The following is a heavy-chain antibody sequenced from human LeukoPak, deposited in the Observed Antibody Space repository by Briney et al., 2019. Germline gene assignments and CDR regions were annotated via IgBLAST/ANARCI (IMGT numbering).Heavy chain of an antibody. Sequence: SETLSLTCTVSGASISSGSHHWSWIRQPAGKGLEWIGRIYTSGSTNYNPSLKSRVSISVDMSKNQFSLKLSSVTAADTAVYYCARDRGGFLYFGEYDPWRQGTLVTVSS. CDR2: IYTSGST. V-gene: IGHV4-61*02. CDR1: GASISSGSHH. D-gene: IGHD3-10*01. CDR3: ARDRGGFLYFGEYDP. J-gene: IGHJ5*02.